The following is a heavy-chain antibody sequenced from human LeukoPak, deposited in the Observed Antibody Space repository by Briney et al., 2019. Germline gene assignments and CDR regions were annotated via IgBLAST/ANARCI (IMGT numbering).Heavy chain of an antibody. J-gene: IGHJ4*02. Sequence: LGGSLRLSCVASGFPFSAYAMSWVRQAPGKGLEWVSGIRGSGETTYYAESVKGRIIQRDNSKNTLYLQMNSLRAEDTALYYCAKDLSSGTGRGFDYWGQGTLVTVSS. CDR3: AKDLSSGTGRGFDY. D-gene: IGHD3/OR15-3a*01. CDR1: GFPFSAYA. CDR2: IRGSGETT. V-gene: IGHV3-23*01.